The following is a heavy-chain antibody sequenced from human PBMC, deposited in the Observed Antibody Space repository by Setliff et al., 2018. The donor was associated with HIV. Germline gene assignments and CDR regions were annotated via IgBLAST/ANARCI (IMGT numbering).Heavy chain of an antibody. Sequence: PSETLSLTCTVSGVSISNYYWSWIRQPPGKGLEWIGYMYYSGNTNYNPSLKSRVTISVDTAKNQFSLKLSSVTAADTAVYYCAAATTLLSPRAWGQGTLVTVSS. CDR1: GVSISNYY. J-gene: IGHJ5*02. D-gene: IGHD2-15*01. CDR3: AAATTLLSPRA. V-gene: IGHV4-59*08. CDR2: MYYSGNT.